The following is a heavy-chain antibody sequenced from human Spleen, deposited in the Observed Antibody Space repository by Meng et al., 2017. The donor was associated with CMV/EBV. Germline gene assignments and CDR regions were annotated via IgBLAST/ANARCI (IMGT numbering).Heavy chain of an antibody. D-gene: IGHD3-3*01. CDR2: IRFDGRNK. Sequence: GESLKISCAASGFTFSGYGIHWVRQTPGKGLEWVAFIRFDGRNKYYADSVKGRFTISRDNSKNTLYLQMDSLRGDDTAHYFCAKEGRGGAFFNWGPGTAVTVSS. J-gene: IGHJ4*02. CDR3: AKEGRGGAFFN. CDR1: GFTFSGYG. V-gene: IGHV3-30*02.